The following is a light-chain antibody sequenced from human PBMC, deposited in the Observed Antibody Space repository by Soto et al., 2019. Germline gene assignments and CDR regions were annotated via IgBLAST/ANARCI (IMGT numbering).Light chain of an antibody. J-gene: IGKJ5*01. CDR3: QQYHTSSIT. V-gene: IGKV1-5*01. Sequence: GDRVTITCRASQTISSWLAWYQQKPGKAPNLLIYDASTLERGVPSRFSGTGSGTEFTLTIDRLQPDDFATYYCQQYHTSSITLGQGTRLEIK. CDR1: QTISSW. CDR2: DAS.